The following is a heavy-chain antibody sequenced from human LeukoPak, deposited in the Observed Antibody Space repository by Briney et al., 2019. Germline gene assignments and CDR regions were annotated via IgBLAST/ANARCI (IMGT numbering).Heavy chain of an antibody. CDR3: ARDGTPIDSSGWVYMDV. V-gene: IGHV3-48*03. CDR2: ISSCGSII. CDR1: GFTFSSYE. Sequence: GGSLRLSCAASGFTFSSYEMNWVRQAPGKGLERVSYISSCGSIIYYADSVMDRFTISRDNAKNTLYLQMNSLRGEDTAVYYCARDGTPIDSSGWVYMDVWGKGTTVTISS. D-gene: IGHD6-25*01. J-gene: IGHJ6*04.